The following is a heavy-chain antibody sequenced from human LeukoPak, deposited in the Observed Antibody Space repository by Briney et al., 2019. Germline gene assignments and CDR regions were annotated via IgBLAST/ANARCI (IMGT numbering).Heavy chain of an antibody. D-gene: IGHD3-3*01. Sequence: PSETLSLTCTVYGYSISSDYYWGWIRQPPGKGLEWIGSIHHSGRTYYNPSLKSRVTISVDTSKNQFSLKLSSVTAADTAVYYCARDHLANLASRLFDPWGQGTLVTVSS. CDR3: ARDHLANLASRLFDP. CDR1: GYSISSDYY. J-gene: IGHJ5*02. V-gene: IGHV4-38-2*02. CDR2: IHHSGRT.